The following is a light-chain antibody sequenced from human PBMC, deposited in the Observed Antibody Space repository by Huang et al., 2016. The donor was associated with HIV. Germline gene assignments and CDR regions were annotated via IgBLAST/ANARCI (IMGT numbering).Light chain of an antibody. CDR1: QSVGSF. Sequence: EIVLTQSPATLSWSPGERATLSCRASQSVGSFSAWYQQKPGQPPRLLIYDAASRATGIPARFSGSGSGTDFTLTISSLEPEDFAVYYCQQRTYSFTFGPGTKVD. CDR2: DAA. J-gene: IGKJ3*01. V-gene: IGKV3-11*01. CDR3: QQRTYSFT.